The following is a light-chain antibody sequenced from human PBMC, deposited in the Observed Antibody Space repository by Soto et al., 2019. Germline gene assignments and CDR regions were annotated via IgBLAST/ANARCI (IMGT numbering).Light chain of an antibody. J-gene: IGLJ3*02. Sequence: QAVVTQEPSFSVSPGRTVTLTCGLSSGSVSTTYYPTWYQQTPGQAPRTLIYSTDTRSSGVPDRFSGSILGNKAALTITGAHADDESDYYCVLYMGRGIWVFGGGTKVTVL. CDR1: SGSVSTTYY. CDR2: STD. CDR3: VLYMGRGIWV. V-gene: IGLV8-61*01.